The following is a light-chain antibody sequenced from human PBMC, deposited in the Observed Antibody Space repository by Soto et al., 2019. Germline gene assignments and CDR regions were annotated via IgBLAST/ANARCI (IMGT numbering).Light chain of an antibody. CDR2: DAS. V-gene: IGKV1-5*01. CDR1: QSISSW. CDR3: QQYNSYIT. J-gene: IGKJ5*01. Sequence: DIQMTQSPSTLSASVGDRVTITCRASQSISSWLAWYQQKPGKAPKLLIYDASSLESGVPSRFSGSGSGTEFTLTIRSLQPEDFATYYCQQYNSYITFGQGTRLEIK.